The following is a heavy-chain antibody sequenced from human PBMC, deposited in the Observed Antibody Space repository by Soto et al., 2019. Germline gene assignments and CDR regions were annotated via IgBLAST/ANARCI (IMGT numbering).Heavy chain of an antibody. CDR2: ISSNGGST. CDR3: ARAGRGSPIALGL. D-gene: IGHD1-26*01. V-gene: IGHV3-64*01. CDR1: GFTFSSYA. Sequence: EVQLVESGGGLVQPGGSLRLSCAASGFTFSSYAMHWVRQAPGKGLEYVSAISSNGGSTYYANSVKGRFTISRDNSKNTLYLQMGSLRAEDMGVYYCARAGRGSPIALGLWGRGTLVTVSS. J-gene: IGHJ2*01.